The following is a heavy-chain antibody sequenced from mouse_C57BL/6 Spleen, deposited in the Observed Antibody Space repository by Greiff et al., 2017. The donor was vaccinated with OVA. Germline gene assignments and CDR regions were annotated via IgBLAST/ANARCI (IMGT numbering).Heavy chain of an antibody. Sequence: VQLQQPGAELVKPGASVKLSCKASGYTFTSYWMQWVKQRPGQGLEWIGEIDPSASYTNYNQKFKGKATLTVDTSSSTAYMQLSSLTSEDSAVYYCARRANWYFDVWGTGTTVTVSS. CDR3: ARRANWYFDV. CDR2: IDPSASYT. J-gene: IGHJ1*03. V-gene: IGHV1-50*01. CDR1: GYTFTSYW. D-gene: IGHD3-3*01.